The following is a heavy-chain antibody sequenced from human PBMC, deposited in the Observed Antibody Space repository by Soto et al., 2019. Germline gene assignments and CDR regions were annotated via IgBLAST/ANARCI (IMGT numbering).Heavy chain of an antibody. J-gene: IGHJ4*02. V-gene: IGHV4-34*01. D-gene: IGHD6-13*01. CDR2: INHSGST. CDR1: GGSFSGYY. Sequence: PSETLFLTCAVYGGSFSGYYWSWIRQPPGKGLEWIGEINHSGSTNYNPSLKSRVTISVDTSKNQFSLKPSSVTAADTAVYYCARRRAAAGRYFDYWGQGTLVTVSS. CDR3: ARRRAAAGRYFDY.